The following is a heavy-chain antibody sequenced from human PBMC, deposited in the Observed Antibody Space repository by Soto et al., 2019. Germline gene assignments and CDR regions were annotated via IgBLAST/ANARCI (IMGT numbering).Heavy chain of an antibody. J-gene: IGHJ4*02. V-gene: IGHV4-34*01. Sequence: QVQLQQWGAGLLKPSETLSLTCAVFGGSFSGYYWSWFRQPPGKGLEWIWDINHSGSTNYNPSLKSRVTMSVDTSNKQFSLKLSSVTAADTAVYYCARQAGTPTDSWGQGTLVTVSS. CDR2: INHSGST. D-gene: IGHD1-1*01. CDR1: GGSFSGYY. CDR3: ARQAGTPTDS.